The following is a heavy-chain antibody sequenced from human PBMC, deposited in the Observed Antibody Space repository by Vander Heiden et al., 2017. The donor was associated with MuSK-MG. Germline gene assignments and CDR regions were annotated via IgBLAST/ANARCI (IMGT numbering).Heavy chain of an antibody. D-gene: IGHD2-2*02. CDR3: AKLQGYCSSTSCYRVHDY. CDR1: GFTFSSYG. J-gene: IGHJ4*02. CDR2: IRYDGSNK. Sequence: QVQLVESGGGVVQPGGSLRLSCAASGFTFSSYGRHWVRQAPGKGLEWVAFIRYDGSNKYYADSVKGRFTISRDNSKNTLYLQMNSLRAEDTAVYYCAKLQGYCSSTSCYRVHDYWGQGTLVTVSS. V-gene: IGHV3-30*02.